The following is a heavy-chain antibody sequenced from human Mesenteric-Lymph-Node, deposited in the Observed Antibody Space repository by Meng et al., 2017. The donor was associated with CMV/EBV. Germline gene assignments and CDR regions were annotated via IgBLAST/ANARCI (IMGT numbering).Heavy chain of an antibody. J-gene: IGHJ4*02. Sequence: GSLRLSCTVSGGSISSSSYYWGWIRQPPGKGLEWIGSIYYSGSTYYNPSLKSRVTISVDTSKNQFSLKLSSVTAADTAVYYCARISRVRGRIDYWGQGTLVTVSS. CDR2: IYYSGST. CDR3: ARISRVRGRIDY. D-gene: IGHD3-10*01. V-gene: IGHV4-39*07. CDR1: GGSISSSSYY.